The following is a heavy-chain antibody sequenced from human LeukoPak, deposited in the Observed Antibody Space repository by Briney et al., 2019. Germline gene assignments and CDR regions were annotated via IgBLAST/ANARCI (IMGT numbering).Heavy chain of an antibody. CDR3: ARGSPGSS. CDR1: GFTFSSYG. Sequence: GGSLRLSCAASGFTFSSYGMHWVRQAPGKGLEWVSVIYSGGSTYYADSVKGRFTISRDNSKNTLYLQMNSLRAEDTAVYYCARGSPGSSWGQGTLVTVSS. CDR2: IYSGGST. V-gene: IGHV3-53*01. D-gene: IGHD6-13*01. J-gene: IGHJ4*02.